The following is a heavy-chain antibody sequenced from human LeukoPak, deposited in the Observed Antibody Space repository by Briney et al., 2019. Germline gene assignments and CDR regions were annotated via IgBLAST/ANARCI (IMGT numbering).Heavy chain of an antibody. J-gene: IGHJ4*02. CDR1: GGTFSSYA. V-gene: IGHV1-69*05. D-gene: IGHD3-10*01. CDR3: ARGLHPGTDSYGSGY. CDR2: IIPIFGTA. Sequence: GASVKVSCKASGGTFSSYAISWVRQAPGQGLEWMGGIIPIFGTANYAQKFQGRVTITTDESTSTANMELSSLRSEDTAVYYCARGLHPGTDSYGSGYWGQGTLVTVSS.